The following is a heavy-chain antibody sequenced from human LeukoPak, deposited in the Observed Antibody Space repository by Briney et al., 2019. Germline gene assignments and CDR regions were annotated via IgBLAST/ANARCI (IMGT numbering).Heavy chain of an antibody. CDR1: GGSITSYY. Sequence: SETLSLTCTVSGGSITSYYWSWIRQSAGKGLEWIGRIYITGSTTYNPSLKSRVTMSLDTSKNQFSLKLSSVTAADTAMYFCVREEMPGKFDYWGQGTLVTVSS. V-gene: IGHV4-4*07. D-gene: IGHD1-26*01. CDR2: IYITGST. J-gene: IGHJ4*02. CDR3: VREEMPGKFDY.